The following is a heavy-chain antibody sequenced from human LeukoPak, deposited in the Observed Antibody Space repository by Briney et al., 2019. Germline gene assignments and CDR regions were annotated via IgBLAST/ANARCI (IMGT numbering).Heavy chain of an antibody. J-gene: IGHJ4*02. Sequence: GGNLRLSSAASTFTFNNIWMSWHRQAPGQGLEWVANLKRDGTEKYYVDSVKGRITISRDNAKNSLYLQMNNLGAEDTAVYYCARTKILVVVVATPDIPYYFDYWGQGTLVTVSS. V-gene: IGHV3-7*03. D-gene: IGHD2-15*01. CDR3: ARTKILVVVVATPDIPYYFDY. CDR2: LKRDGTEK. CDR1: TFTFNNIW.